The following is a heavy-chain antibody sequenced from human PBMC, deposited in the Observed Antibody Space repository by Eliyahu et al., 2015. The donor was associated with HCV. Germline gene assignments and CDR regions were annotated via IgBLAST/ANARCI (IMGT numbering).Heavy chain of an antibody. CDR1: GFTFGDYA. CDR3: TRRPDDILTRGRDWFDP. Sequence: EVQLVESGGGLVKPGRSLRLSCTASGFTFGDYAMSWFRQAPGKGLEWVGFIRSKAYGGTTEYAASVKGRFTISRDDSKSIAYLQMNSLKTEDTAVYYCTRRPDDILTRGRDWFDPWGQGTLVTVSS. D-gene: IGHD3-9*01. CDR2: IRSKAYGGTT. J-gene: IGHJ5*02. V-gene: IGHV3-49*05.